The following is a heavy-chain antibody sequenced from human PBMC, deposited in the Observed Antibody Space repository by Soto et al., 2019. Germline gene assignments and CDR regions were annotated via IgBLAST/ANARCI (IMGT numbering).Heavy chain of an antibody. CDR1: GGSVSSGSYY. D-gene: IGHD6-13*01. CDR2: IYYSGST. Sequence: SETLSLTCTVSGGSVSSGSYYWSWIRQPPGKGLEWIGYIYYSGSTNYNPSLKSRVTISVDTSKNQFSLKLSSVTAADTAVYYCTAAGTKYYFDYWGQGTLVTVSS. CDR3: TAAGTKYYFDY. J-gene: IGHJ4*02. V-gene: IGHV4-61*01.